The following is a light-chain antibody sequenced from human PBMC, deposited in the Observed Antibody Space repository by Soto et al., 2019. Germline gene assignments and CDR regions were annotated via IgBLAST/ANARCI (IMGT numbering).Light chain of an antibody. CDR3: QQYGSSPPSST. CDR2: GAS. V-gene: IGKV3-20*01. CDR1: RSISTY. Sequence: ETVLTQSPANLSLSPGERATLSCRAIRSISTYLAWYQQKPGQSPRLLIYGASTRATDIPDRFSGRGSGTDFTLTISRLEPEDFAVYYCQQYGSSPPSSTFGQGTRLEIK. J-gene: IGKJ5*01.